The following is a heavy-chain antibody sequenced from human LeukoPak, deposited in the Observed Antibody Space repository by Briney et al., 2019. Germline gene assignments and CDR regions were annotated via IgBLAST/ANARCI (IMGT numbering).Heavy chain of an antibody. CDR1: GFTFSSYA. J-gene: IGHJ4*02. D-gene: IGHD4-17*01. V-gene: IGHV3-23*01. CDR2: ISGSGGST. CDR3: AKVDYGDYGAYFDY. Sequence: GGSLRFSCAASGFTFSSYAMDWVRQAPGKGLEWVSHISGSGGSTYYADSVKGRFTISRDNSKNTLYLQMNSLRAEDTAIYYCAKVDYGDYGAYFDYWGQGTLVTVSS.